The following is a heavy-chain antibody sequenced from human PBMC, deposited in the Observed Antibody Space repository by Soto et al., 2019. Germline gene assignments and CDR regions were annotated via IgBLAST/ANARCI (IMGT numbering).Heavy chain of an antibody. CDR2: IKSDGSSS. CDR3: ARDPFGEFSF. D-gene: IGHD3-10*01. J-gene: IGHJ4*02. Sequence: PGGSLRLSCAASGLTFSSYWMHWVRQAPGKGLVWVSRIKSDGSSSSSADSVKGRFTISRDNARNTLYLQMISLRAEDTAVYYCARDPFGEFSFWGQGILVTVSS. CDR1: GLTFSSYW. V-gene: IGHV3-74*01.